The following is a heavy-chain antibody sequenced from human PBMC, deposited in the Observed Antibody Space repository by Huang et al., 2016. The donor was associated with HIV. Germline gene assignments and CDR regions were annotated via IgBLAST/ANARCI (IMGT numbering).Heavy chain of an antibody. CDR1: SSYA. D-gene: IGHD3-22*01. V-gene: IGHV3-30-3*01. CDR3: ASGYYRY. J-gene: IGHJ4*02. CDR2: ISYDGSNK. Sequence: SSYAMHWVRQAPGKGLEWVVVISYDGSNKYYADSVKGRFTISRDNSKNTLYLQMNSLRAEDTAVYYCASGYYRYWGQGTLVTVSS.